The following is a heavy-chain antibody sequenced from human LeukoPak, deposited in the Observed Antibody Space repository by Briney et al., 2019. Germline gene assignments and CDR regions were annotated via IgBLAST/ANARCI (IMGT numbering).Heavy chain of an antibody. CDR2: SSSGGST. CDR3: AKHLKWFGEFDN. Sequence: GGSLRLSCVASGFTFSSYAMSWVRQAPGKGLEWVSASSSGGSTYYADSVKGRFTISRDNSKNTLYLQVNSLRAEDTAVYYCAKHLKWFGEFDNWGQGTLVTVSS. D-gene: IGHD3-10*01. V-gene: IGHV3-23*01. CDR1: GFTFSSYA. J-gene: IGHJ5*02.